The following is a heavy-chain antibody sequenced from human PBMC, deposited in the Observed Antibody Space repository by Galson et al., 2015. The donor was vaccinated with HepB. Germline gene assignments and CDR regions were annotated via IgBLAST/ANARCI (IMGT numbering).Heavy chain of an antibody. CDR3: GRNYRDYYGSGRAIDY. Sequence: SLRLSCAASGFTVSSNYMSWVRQAPGKGLEWVSVITDGGSTYYTDSVKGRYTISRDNSKNTLYLQMNSLRVEDTAVYYCGRNYRDYYGSGRAIDYWGQGTLVTVSS. D-gene: IGHD3-10*01. CDR2: ITDGGST. J-gene: IGHJ4*02. V-gene: IGHV3-66*02. CDR1: GFTVSSNY.